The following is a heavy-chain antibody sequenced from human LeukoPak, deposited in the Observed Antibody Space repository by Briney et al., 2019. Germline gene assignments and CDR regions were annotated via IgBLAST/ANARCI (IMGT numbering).Heavy chain of an antibody. CDR2: ISSSGSTI. CDR3: GRTYDSSGLYYYYYGMDV. D-gene: IGHD3-22*01. V-gene: IGHV3-11*01. CDR1: GFTCSDYY. Sequence: GGSLRLSCAASGFTCSDYYMSWIRQAPGKGLEWVSYISSSGSTIYYADSVKGRFTISRDNAKNSLYLQMNSLRAEDTAVYYCGRTYDSSGLYYYYYGMDVWGQGTTVTVSS. J-gene: IGHJ6*02.